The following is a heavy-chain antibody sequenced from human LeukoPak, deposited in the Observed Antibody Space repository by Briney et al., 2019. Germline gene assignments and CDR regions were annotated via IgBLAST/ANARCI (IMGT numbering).Heavy chain of an antibody. D-gene: IGHD3-9*01. J-gene: IGHJ4*02. CDR2: ISGSGGST. CDR1: GFTFSSYA. CDR3: ARAGRYFDWLLSPELDY. Sequence: GGSLRLSCAASGFTFSSYAMSWVRQAPGKGLEWVSAISGSGGSTYYADSVKGRVTISRDNSKNSLYLQMNSLSAEDTAVYYCARAGRYFDWLLSPELDYWGQGTLVTVSS. V-gene: IGHV3-23*01.